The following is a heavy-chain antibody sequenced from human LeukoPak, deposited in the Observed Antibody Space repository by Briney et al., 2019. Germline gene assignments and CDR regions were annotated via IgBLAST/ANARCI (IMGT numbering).Heavy chain of an antibody. CDR3: ARDRYSSSSLFDY. CDR2: ISSSSSYI. J-gene: IGHJ4*02. Sequence: GGSLRLSCAASGFTFSSYSMNWVRQAPGKGLEWVSSISSSSSYIYYADSVKGRFTISRDNAKNSLYLQMNSLRAEDTAVYYCARDRYSSSSLFDYWGQGTLVTVSS. V-gene: IGHV3-21*01. D-gene: IGHD6-6*01. CDR1: GFTFSSYS.